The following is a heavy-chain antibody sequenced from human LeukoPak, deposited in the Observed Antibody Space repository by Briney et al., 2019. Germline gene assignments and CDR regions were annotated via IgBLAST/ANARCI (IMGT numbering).Heavy chain of an antibody. CDR2: MNPNSGNT. D-gene: IGHD3-3*01. CDR1: GYTFTSYD. CDR3: ARLRSDFWSGYYTYYYMDV. Sequence: ASVKVSCKASGYTFTSYDINWVRQATGQGLEWVGWMNPNSGNTGYAQKFQGRVTITRNTSISTAYMELSSLRSEDTAVYYCARLRSDFWSGYYTYYYMDVWGKGTTVTVSS. J-gene: IGHJ6*03. V-gene: IGHV1-8*03.